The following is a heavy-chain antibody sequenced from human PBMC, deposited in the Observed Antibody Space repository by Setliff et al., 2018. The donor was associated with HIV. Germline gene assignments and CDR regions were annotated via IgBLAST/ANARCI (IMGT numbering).Heavy chain of an antibody. CDR2: FDPEDGET. CDR3: ATDPGYSSTWYSESFQH. D-gene: IGHD6-13*01. J-gene: IGHJ1*01. CDR1: GYIFTGYY. Sequence: ASVKVSCKASGYIFTGYYMHWVRQAPGQGLEWMANFDPEDGETFYAQKFQGRLTMTEDTSTDTAYMELSSLRSDDTAMYYCATDPGYSSTWYSESFQHWGQGTVVTVSS. V-gene: IGHV1-24*01.